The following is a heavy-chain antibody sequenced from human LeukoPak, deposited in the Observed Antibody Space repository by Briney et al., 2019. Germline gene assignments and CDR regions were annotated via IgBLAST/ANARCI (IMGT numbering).Heavy chain of an antibody. Sequence: GGSLRLSCAASGFTFSSYGMHWVRQAPGKGLEWVAFIRYDGSNKYYADSVKGRFTISRDNSKNTLYLQMNSLRAEDTAVYYCAKVRGYCSSTSCSSFDYWGQGTLVTVSS. D-gene: IGHD2-2*01. CDR1: GFTFSSYG. CDR3: AKVRGYCSSTSCSSFDY. J-gene: IGHJ4*02. V-gene: IGHV3-30*02. CDR2: IRYDGSNK.